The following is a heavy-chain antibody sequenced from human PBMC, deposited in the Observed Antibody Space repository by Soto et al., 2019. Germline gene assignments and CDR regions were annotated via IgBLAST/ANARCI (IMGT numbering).Heavy chain of an antibody. CDR1: GGSISSYY. V-gene: IGHV4-59*01. CDR2: IYYSGST. CDR3: ARDYSGYDYWFDP. D-gene: IGHD5-12*01. J-gene: IGHJ5*02. Sequence: SETLSLTCTVSGGSISSYYWSWVRQPPGKGLEWIGYIYYSGSTNYNPSLKSRVTISVDTSKNQFSLKLSSVTAADTAVYYCARDYSGYDYWFDPWGQGTLVTVSS.